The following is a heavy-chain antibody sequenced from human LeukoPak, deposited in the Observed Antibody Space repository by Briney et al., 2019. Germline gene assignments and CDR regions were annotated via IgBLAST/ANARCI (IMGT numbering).Heavy chain of an antibody. J-gene: IGHJ4*02. CDR2: ISSHGGNT. CDR3: ARGDGYNFFDY. Sequence: GGSLRLSCAASGFTFSTYGMHWVRQAPGKGLEYVSAISSHGGNTYYADSVKGRFTISRDNSKNTLYLQMKSLRAEDTAVYYCARGDGYNFFDYWGQGTLVTVSS. D-gene: IGHD5-24*01. V-gene: IGHV3-64*04. CDR1: GFTFSTYG.